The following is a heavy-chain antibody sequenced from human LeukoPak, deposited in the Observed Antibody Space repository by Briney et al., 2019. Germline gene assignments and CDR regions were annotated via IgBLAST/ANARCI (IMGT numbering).Heavy chain of an antibody. CDR2: IYYSGNT. J-gene: IGHJ4*02. CDR3: ARAGYGDSDFDY. Sequence: SETLSLTCTVSGGSISSSSYYWGWIRQPPGKGLEWIGSIYYSGNTYYNPSLKSRVTISVDTSKNQFSLKLNSVTAADTAVYYCARAGYGDSDFDYWGQGTLVTVSS. CDR1: GGSISSSSYY. D-gene: IGHD4-17*01. V-gene: IGHV4-39*07.